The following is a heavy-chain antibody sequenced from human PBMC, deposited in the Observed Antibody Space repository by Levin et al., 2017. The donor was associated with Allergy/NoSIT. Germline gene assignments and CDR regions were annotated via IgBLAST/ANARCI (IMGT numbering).Heavy chain of an antibody. D-gene: IGHD6-19*01. CDR1: GFTFSSYG. CDR3: AKSLTVAGPPGWFDP. V-gene: IGHV3-30*18. Sequence: GGSLRLSCAASGFTFSSYGMHWVRQAPGKGLEWVAVISYDGSNKYYADSVKGRFIISRDNSKNTLYLQMNSLRAEDTAVYYCAKSLTVAGPPGWFDPWGQGTLVTVSS. J-gene: IGHJ5*02. CDR2: ISYDGSNK.